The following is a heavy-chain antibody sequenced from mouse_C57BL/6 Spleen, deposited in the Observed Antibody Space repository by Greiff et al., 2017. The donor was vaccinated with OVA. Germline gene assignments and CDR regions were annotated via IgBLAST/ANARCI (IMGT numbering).Heavy chain of an antibody. D-gene: IGHD2-5*01. Sequence: VQLQESGPELVKPGASVKISCKASGYSFTSYYIHWVKQRPGQGLEWIGWIYPGSGNTKYNEKFKGKATLTADTSSSTAYMQLSSLTSEDSAVYYCARGYSNFSMDYWGQGTSVTVSS. CDR1: GYSFTSYY. J-gene: IGHJ4*01. CDR3: ARGYSNFSMDY. V-gene: IGHV1-66*01. CDR2: IYPGSGNT.